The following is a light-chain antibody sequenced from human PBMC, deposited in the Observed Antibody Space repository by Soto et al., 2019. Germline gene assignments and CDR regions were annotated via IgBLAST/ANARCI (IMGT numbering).Light chain of an antibody. V-gene: IGKV1-39*01. CDR3: QQSYSTLTWT. Sequence: DLQMTQSPSSLSASVGDRVTITCRASQSISSYLNWYQQKPGKAPKLLIYAASSLQSGVPSRFSGSGSGTDITLTISSLQPEDFATYYCQQSYSTLTWTFGQGTKVEIK. CDR1: QSISSY. CDR2: AAS. J-gene: IGKJ1*01.